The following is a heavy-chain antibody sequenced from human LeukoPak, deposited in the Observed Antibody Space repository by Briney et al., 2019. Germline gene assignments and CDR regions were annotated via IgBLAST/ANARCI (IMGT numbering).Heavy chain of an antibody. CDR2: INPSGGST. J-gene: IGHJ4*02. CDR3: AGGTTVVLFDY. CDR1: GYTLTELS. Sequence: ASVKVSCKVSGYTLTELSMHWVRQAPGQGLEWMGIINPSGGSTSYAQKFQGRVTMTRDTSTSTVYMELSSLRSEDTAVYYCAGGTTVVLFDYWGQGTLVTVSS. D-gene: IGHD4-23*01. V-gene: IGHV1-46*01.